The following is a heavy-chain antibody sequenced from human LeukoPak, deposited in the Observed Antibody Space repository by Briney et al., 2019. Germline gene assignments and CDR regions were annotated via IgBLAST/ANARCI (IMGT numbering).Heavy chain of an antibody. CDR2: INHSGST. Sequence: TPSETLSLTCAVYGGSFSGYYWSWIRQPPGKGLEWIGEINHSGSTNYNPSLKSRVTISVDTSKNQFSLKLSSVTAADTAVYYCARDRGRSLTGQNYGLDVWGQGATVTVSS. CDR1: GGSFSGYY. D-gene: IGHD3-9*01. V-gene: IGHV4-34*01. CDR3: ARDRGRSLTGQNYGLDV. J-gene: IGHJ6*02.